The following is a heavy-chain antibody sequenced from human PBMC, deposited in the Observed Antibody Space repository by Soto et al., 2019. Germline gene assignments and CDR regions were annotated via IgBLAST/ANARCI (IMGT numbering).Heavy chain of an antibody. CDR1: GYSFSSHA. CDR3: ARGGALSTSWYWGDGLDS. CDR2: IIPVFGTP. Sequence: GASVKVSCKASGYSFSSHAITWVRQAPGQGLEWMGGIIPVFGTPSYAQKFQGRVTISADKSTNTSYLELRSLRSEDTAVYYCARGGALSTSWYWGDGLDSWGQGTQVTLL. V-gene: IGHV1-69*06. D-gene: IGHD6-13*01. J-gene: IGHJ4*02.